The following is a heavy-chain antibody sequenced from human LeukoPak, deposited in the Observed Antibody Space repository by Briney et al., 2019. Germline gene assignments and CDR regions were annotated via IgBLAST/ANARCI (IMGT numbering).Heavy chain of an antibody. J-gene: IGHJ4*02. D-gene: IGHD2-15*01. Sequence: SETLSLTCAVYGGPFSGFYWSWIRQPPGKGLEWIGEIILSGRTHYNPSLKSRVTISVDTSNNHFSLKLSSVTAADTAVYYCARGGYCSGGSCYPDYWGQGTLVTVSS. CDR3: ARGGYCSGGSCYPDY. V-gene: IGHV4-34*01. CDR2: IILSGRT. CDR1: GGPFSGFY.